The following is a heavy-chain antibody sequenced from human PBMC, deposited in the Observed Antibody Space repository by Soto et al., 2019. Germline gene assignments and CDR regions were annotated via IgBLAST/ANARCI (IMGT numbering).Heavy chain of an antibody. V-gene: IGHV4-39*01. D-gene: IGHD3-16*01. Sequence: QLQLQESGPGLVKPSETLSLTCTVSGGSISSSSYYWGWIRQPPGKGLEWIGSIYYSGSTYYNPSLKSRVTISVDTSKNQFSLKLSSVTAADTAVYYCARLLGGPAFGAFDIWGQGTMVTVSS. J-gene: IGHJ3*02. CDR3: ARLLGGPAFGAFDI. CDR2: IYYSGST. CDR1: GGSISSSSYY.